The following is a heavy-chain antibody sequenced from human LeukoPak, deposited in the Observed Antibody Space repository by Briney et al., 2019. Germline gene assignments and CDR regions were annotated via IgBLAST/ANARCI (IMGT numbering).Heavy chain of an antibody. V-gene: IGHV1-2*02. D-gene: IGHD3-16*01. J-gene: IGHJ4*02. CDR1: GYTFTGYY. CDR2: INPNSGGT. Sequence: ASVKVSCKASGYTFTGYYMHWVRQAPGQGLEWMGWINPNSGGTNYAQKFQGRVTMTRDTSISTAYMELSSLRSEDTAVYYCARDLDYFDYWGQGTLVTVSS. CDR3: ARDLDYFDY.